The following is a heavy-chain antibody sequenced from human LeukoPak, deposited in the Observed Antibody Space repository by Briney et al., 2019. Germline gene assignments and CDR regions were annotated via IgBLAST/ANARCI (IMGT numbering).Heavy chain of an antibody. CDR2: ISYDGSNK. D-gene: IGHD3-22*01. V-gene: IGHV3-30*04. CDR1: GFTFSSYA. CDR3: ARDKHPSYYDSSLDY. Sequence: QPGRSLRLSCAASGFTFSSYAMHWVRQAPGKGLEWVAVISYDGSNKYYADSVKGRFTISRDNSKNTLYLQMNSLRAEDTAVYYCARDKHPSYYDSSLDYWGQGTPVTVSS. J-gene: IGHJ4*02.